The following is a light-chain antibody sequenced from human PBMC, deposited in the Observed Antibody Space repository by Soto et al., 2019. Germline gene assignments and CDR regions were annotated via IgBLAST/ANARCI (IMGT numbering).Light chain of an antibody. CDR3: QLRSVLS. Sequence: IVLTQSPDTLSLSLGERATLSCRASQSVANSLAWYQQKPGQAPMLLIYVASTGATGIPARFSGSGSGTDFSLTISILEPEDFAVYYCQLRSVLSFGGGTKVEIK. CDR2: VAS. J-gene: IGKJ4*01. CDR1: QSVANS. V-gene: IGKV3-11*01.